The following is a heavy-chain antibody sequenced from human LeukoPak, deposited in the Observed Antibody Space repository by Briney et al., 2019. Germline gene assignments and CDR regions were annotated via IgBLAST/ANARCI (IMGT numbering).Heavy chain of an antibody. J-gene: IGHJ4*02. Sequence: SETLSLTCTVSGGSISSGDYYWSWIRQPPGKGLEWIGYIYYSGTTDYNPSLKSRLTISVDTSKNQFSLKLSSVTGADTAVYYCASGSVTTLLFDFWGQGTLVTVSS. V-gene: IGHV4-30-4*08. CDR2: IYYSGTT. D-gene: IGHD3-10*01. CDR1: GGSISSGDYY. CDR3: ASGSVTTLLFDF.